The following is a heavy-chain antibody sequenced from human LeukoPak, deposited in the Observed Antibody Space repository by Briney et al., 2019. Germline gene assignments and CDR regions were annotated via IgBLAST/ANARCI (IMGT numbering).Heavy chain of an antibody. Sequence: GPTLVKPTQTLTLTCTFSGFSLSSSGVGVGWIRQPPGKALEWLALIYWDDDKRYSPSLKTRLTITKDTSKNQVVLTMTNMDPVGTATYYCAHRRGTYYFQYWGQGTLVTVSS. CDR1: GFSLSSSGVG. J-gene: IGHJ4*02. CDR3: AHRRGTYYFQY. CDR2: IYWDDDK. D-gene: IGHD1-26*01. V-gene: IGHV2-5*02.